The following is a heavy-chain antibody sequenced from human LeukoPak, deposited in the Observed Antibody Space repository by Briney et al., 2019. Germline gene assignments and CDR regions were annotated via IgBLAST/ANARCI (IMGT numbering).Heavy chain of an antibody. CDR3: ATTKGPYYDFWSGYYTS. V-gene: IGHV4-59*08. Sequence: SETLSLTCTVSGGSISSYYWSWIRQPPGKGLEWIGYIYYSGSTNYNPPLKSRVTISVDTSKNQFSLKLSSVTAADTAVYYCATTKGPYYDFWSGYYTSWGQGTLVTVSS. D-gene: IGHD3-3*01. J-gene: IGHJ4*02. CDR2: IYYSGST. CDR1: GGSISSYY.